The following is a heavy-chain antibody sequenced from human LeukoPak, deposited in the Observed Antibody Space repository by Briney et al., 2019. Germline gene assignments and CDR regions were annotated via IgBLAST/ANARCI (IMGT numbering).Heavy chain of an antibody. V-gene: IGHV3-15*01. CDR2: IKTKTDGGST. CDR3: TAGADGEYDY. CDR1: GFTFSDVW. J-gene: IGHJ4*02. Sequence: GGSLRLSCAASGFTFSDVWMSWVRQVPGKGLEWVGRIKTKTDGGSTDYAAPLKGEFTISRDDSKTTLYLQMNSLKTEDTAVYYCTAGADGEYDYWGQGTLVTVSS. D-gene: IGHD4-17*01.